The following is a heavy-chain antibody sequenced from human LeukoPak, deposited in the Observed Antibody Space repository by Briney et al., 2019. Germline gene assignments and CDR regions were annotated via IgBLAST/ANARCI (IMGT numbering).Heavy chain of an antibody. Sequence: PGRSLRLSCAASGFTFDDYAMHWVRQAPGMGLEWLSYISASRDITYYADSVKGRFTISRDNAKNSLYLQMNSLRAEDTAVYYCVRGSLASGVVVYYYYYLDVWGKGTTVTVSS. D-gene: IGHD3-3*01. CDR1: GFTFDDYA. CDR3: VRGSLASGVVVYYYYYLDV. CDR2: ISASRDIT. V-gene: IGHV3-48*01. J-gene: IGHJ6*03.